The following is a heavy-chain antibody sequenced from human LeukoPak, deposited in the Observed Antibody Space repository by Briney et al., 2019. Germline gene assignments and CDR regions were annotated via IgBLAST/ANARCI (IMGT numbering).Heavy chain of an antibody. CDR3: AKTGVRYSYGWGRDYFDY. CDR1: GFTFSSYW. CDR2: IKQDGSEK. D-gene: IGHD5-18*01. V-gene: IGHV3-7*03. J-gene: IGHJ4*02. Sequence: GGSLRLSCAASGFTFSSYWMSWVRQAPGKGLEWVANIKQDGSEKYYVDSVKGRFTISRDNAKNSLYLQMNSLRAEDMALYYCAKTGVRYSYGWGRDYFDYWGQGTLVTVSS.